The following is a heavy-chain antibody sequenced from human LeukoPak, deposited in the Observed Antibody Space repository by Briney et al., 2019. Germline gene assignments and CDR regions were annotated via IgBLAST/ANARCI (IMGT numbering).Heavy chain of an antibody. V-gene: IGHV1-8*03. CDR3: ARSSSSLGDYYYYMDV. CDR2: MNPNSGNT. Sequence: ASVKVSCKASGYTFTSYDINWVRQATGQGLEWMGWMNPNSGNTGYAQKFQGRVTITRNTSISTAYMELSSLRSEDTAVYYCARSSSSLGDYYYYMDVWGKGTTVTVS. CDR1: GYTFTSYD. D-gene: IGHD6-6*01. J-gene: IGHJ6*03.